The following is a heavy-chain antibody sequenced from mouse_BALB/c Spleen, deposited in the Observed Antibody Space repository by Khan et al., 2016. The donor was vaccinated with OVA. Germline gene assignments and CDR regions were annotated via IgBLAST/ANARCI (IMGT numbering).Heavy chain of an antibody. J-gene: IGHJ3*01. CDR1: GYTFTNYW. Sequence: VELVESGAELAKPGASVKMSCKASGYTFTNYWMHWVKQRPGQGLEWIGYINPSTDYTEYNQKFKDKATLTADKSSSTAYMQLSSLTSEDSAVYYCVNHGSSSAWFTYWGQGTLVTVSA. D-gene: IGHD1-1*01. CDR3: VNHGSSSAWFTY. CDR2: INPSTDYT. V-gene: IGHV1-7*01.